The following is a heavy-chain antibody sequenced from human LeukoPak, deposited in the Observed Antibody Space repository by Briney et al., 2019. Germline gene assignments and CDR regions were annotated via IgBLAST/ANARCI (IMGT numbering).Heavy chain of an antibody. CDR3: ARGYYDSSGYYPTITPHEY. CDR2: IYYSGST. V-gene: IGHV4-39*01. J-gene: IGHJ4*02. D-gene: IGHD3-22*01. CDR1: GGSISSSSYY. Sequence: PSETLSLTCTVSGGSISSSSYYWGWIRQPPGKGLEWIGSIYYSGSTYYNPSLKSRVTISVDTSKNQFSLKLSSVTAADTAVYYCARGYYDSSGYYPTITPHEYWGQGTLVTASS.